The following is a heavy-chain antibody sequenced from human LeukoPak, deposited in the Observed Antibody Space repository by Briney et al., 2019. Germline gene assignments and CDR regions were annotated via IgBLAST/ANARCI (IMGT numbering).Heavy chain of an antibody. CDR1: GFTFSTYT. Sequence: GGSLRLSCAASGFTFSTYTMYWVRHPPGKRLEWVSIIGNNGGGIHYADSVKGRFTISRDNAKNSLYLQMNSLRAEDTAVYYCARDLWFGEGAFDIWGQGTMVTVSS. V-gene: IGHV3-21*01. D-gene: IGHD3-10*01. CDR2: IGNNGGGI. CDR3: ARDLWFGEGAFDI. J-gene: IGHJ3*02.